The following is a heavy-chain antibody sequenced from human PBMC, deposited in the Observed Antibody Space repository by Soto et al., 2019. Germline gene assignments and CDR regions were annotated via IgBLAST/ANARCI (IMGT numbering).Heavy chain of an antibody. CDR3: ARGFTIGGATAPDY. CDR2: IYSGGST. V-gene: IGHV3-53*01. J-gene: IGHJ4*02. Sequence: EVQLVESGGGLIQPGGSLRLSCAASGFTVSSNYMSWVRQAPGKGLEWVSVIYSGGSTFYADSVKGRFTISRDNSKNTLYLQMNSLRAEDTAVYYCARGFTIGGATAPDYWGQGTLVTASS. D-gene: IGHD1-26*01. CDR1: GFTVSSNY.